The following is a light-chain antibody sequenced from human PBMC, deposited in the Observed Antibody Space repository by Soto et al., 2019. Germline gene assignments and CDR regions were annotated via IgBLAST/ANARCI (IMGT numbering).Light chain of an antibody. V-gene: IGKV1-39*01. CDR3: QQSYSTPYT. CDR2: GAS. Sequence: DIQMTQSPSSLSASVGDRVTVTCRASQSISSYLNWYQQKPGKAPQLLIYGASSLQSGVPSRFSVSGSGTDFALTISSLQPEDFATYYCQQSYSTPYTFGQGTKLEIK. J-gene: IGKJ2*01. CDR1: QSISSY.